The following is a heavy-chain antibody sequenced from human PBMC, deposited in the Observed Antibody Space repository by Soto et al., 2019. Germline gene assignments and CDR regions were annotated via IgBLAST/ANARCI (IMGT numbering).Heavy chain of an antibody. CDR2: IRSKAYGGTT. D-gene: IGHD2-2*02. J-gene: IGHJ5*02. CDR3: TRGGILVVPAAIGTWFVP. CDR1: GFTFGDYA. V-gene: IGHV3-49*03. Sequence: GSLRLSCTASGFTFGDYAMSWFRQAPGKGLEWVGFIRSKAYGGTTEYAASVKGRFTISRDDSKSIAYLQMNSLKTEDTAVYYCTRGGILVVPAAIGTWFVPWGQGTLVTVSS.